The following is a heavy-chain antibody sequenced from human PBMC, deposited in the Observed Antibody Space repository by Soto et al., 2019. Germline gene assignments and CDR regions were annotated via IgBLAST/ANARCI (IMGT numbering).Heavy chain of an antibody. Sequence: EVQLVESGGGLVMPGGSLRLSCIASGFSFSTYSMNWVRQAPGKGLEWVSSIRRSGDYTYYADSLKGRFTISRDNAKNSLSPQMLSLRAEDTAVYYCSRSTSLGGMDVWGQGTTVTVSS. CDR1: GFSFSTYS. V-gene: IGHV3-21*01. J-gene: IGHJ6*02. CDR3: SRSTSLGGMDV. D-gene: IGHD1-1*01. CDR2: IRRSGDYT.